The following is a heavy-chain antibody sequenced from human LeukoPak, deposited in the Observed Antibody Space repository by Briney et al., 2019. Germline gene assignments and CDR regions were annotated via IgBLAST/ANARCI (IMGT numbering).Heavy chain of an antibody. CDR1: GFTLSSYE. J-gene: IGHJ3*02. Sequence: GGSLRLSCAASGFTLSSYEMNWVRQAPGKGLEWISYISDSGSTTYYADSVKGRFSISRDNAKNSLYLQMNSLRAEDTAVYYCARIGYSNWGDALDIWGQGTMVTATS. V-gene: IGHV3-48*03. CDR3: ARIGYSNWGDALDI. CDR2: ISDSGSTT. D-gene: IGHD6-13*01.